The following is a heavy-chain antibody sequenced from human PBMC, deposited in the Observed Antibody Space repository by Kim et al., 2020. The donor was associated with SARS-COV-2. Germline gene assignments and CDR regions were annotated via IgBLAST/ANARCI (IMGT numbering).Heavy chain of an antibody. V-gene: IGHV3-53*01. J-gene: IGHJ4*02. Sequence: YYADSVKGRITIYRNNSKNTRYLQVNSLRAEDTAGYYCARGGDAYYFDYWGQGTLVTVSS. D-gene: IGHD3-16*01. CDR3: ARGGDAYYFDY.